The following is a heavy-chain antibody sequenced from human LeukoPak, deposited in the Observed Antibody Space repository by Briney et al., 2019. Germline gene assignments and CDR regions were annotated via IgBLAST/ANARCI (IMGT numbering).Heavy chain of an antibody. CDR1: GFTFSNYG. Sequence: GGSLRLSCAASGFTFSNYGMHWVRQAPGKGLEWVAFIRYDGSNKYYADSVKGRFTISRDNSKNTLYLQMNSQRAEDTAVYYCAKVAVVIPAASGFDPWGEGTLVTVSS. CDR2: IRYDGSNK. J-gene: IGHJ5*02. CDR3: AKVAVVIPAASGFDP. D-gene: IGHD2-2*01. V-gene: IGHV3-30*02.